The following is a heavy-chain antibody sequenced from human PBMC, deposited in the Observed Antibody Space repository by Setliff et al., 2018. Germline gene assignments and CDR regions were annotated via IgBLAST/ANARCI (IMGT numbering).Heavy chain of an antibody. J-gene: IGHJ4*02. CDR2: IYHSGGA. CDR1: GDSINYYY. D-gene: IGHD6-13*01. Sequence: SETLSLTCTVSGDSINYYYWTWIRQPPGKGLEWIGYIYHSGGANYNPSLKSRVTISVATSKNQFSLKLTSVTAADTAVYYCARGPWAAAVTESFDYWGQGTLVTVSS. CDR3: ARGPWAAAVTESFDY. V-gene: IGHV4-4*09.